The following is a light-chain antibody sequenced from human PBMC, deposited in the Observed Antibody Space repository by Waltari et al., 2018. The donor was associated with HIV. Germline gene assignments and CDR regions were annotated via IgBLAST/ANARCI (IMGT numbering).Light chain of an antibody. CDR3: QQYGNSPRT. CDR2: GAS. Sequence: EIVLTQSPGTLYLSPGERATLPCRASQSVSSSYLAWYQQKPGQAPRLLISGASSRATGIPDRFSGSGSGTDFTLTISRLEPEDFAVYYCQQYGNSPRTFGQGTKLEIK. J-gene: IGKJ2*02. V-gene: IGKV3-20*01. CDR1: QSVSSSY.